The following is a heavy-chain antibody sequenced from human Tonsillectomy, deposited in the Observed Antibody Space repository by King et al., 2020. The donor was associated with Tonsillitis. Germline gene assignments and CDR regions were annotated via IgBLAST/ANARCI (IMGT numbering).Heavy chain of an antibody. CDR1: GYTFTTYW. Sequence: VQLVESGADMKKPGESLKISCKGSGYTFTTYWIAWVRQMPGKGLEWMGMIYPGDSDTRYSPPFQGQVTISADNSISTAYLQWSSLKASDTAMYYCARWGGQQLGDYWGQGTLVTVSS. D-gene: IGHD6-13*01. J-gene: IGHJ4*02. V-gene: IGHV5-51*01. CDR2: IYPGDSDT. CDR3: ARWGGQQLGDY.